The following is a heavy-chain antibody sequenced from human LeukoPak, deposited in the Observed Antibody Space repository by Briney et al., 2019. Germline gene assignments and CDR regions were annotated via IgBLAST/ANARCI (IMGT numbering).Heavy chain of an antibody. CDR3: AREGDVLRFLEWPFDY. V-gene: IGHV1-2*06. CDR2: INPNSGGT. Sequence: ASVKVSCKASGYTFTGYYMHWVRQAPGQGLEWMGRINPNSGGTNYAQKFRGRVTMTRDTSISTAYMELSRLRSDDTAVYYCAREGDVLRFLEWPFDYWGQGTLVTVSS. CDR1: GYTFTGYY. J-gene: IGHJ4*02. D-gene: IGHD3-3*01.